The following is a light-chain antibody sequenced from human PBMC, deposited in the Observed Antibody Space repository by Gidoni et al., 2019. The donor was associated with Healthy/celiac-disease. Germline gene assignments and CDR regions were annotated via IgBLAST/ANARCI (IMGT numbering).Light chain of an antibody. CDR3: QQYDNLPLT. V-gene: IGKV1-33*01. Sequence: DIQMTQSPYSLSASVGDRVTITCQASQDISNYLNWYQQKPGKAPKLLIYDASNLETGVPSRFSGSGSGTDFTFTISSLPPEDIATYYCQQYDNLPLTFXGXTKVEIK. CDR1: QDISNY. J-gene: IGKJ4*01. CDR2: DAS.